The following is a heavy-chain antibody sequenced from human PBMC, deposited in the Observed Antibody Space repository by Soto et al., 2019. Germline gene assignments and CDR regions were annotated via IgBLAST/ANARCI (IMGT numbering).Heavy chain of an antibody. J-gene: IGHJ5*02. CDR2: INHSGST. Sequence: QVQLQQWGAGLLKPSETLSLTCAVYGGSFSGYYWSWIRQPPGKGLEWIGEINHSGSTNYNPSLKGRVTIAVDTSKNQFSLKLSSVTAADTAVYYCARGDDSSRRNWFDPWGQGTLVTVSS. CDR1: GGSFSGYY. D-gene: IGHD6-13*01. V-gene: IGHV4-34*01. CDR3: ARGDDSSRRNWFDP.